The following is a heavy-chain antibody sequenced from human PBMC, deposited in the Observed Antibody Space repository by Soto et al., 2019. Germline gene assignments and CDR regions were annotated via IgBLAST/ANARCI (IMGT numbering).Heavy chain of an antibody. J-gene: IGHJ6*03. CDR2: ISGSGETT. D-gene: IGHD3-3*01. V-gene: IGHV3-23*01. Sequence: GGSLRLSCAASGFTFSSHAMSWVRQAPGKGLEWVSGISGSGETTYYADSVKGRFTISRDNSKNTLYLEMNSLRAEDTAVYYCAREADYDFWSGYRYYYYMDVWGKGTTVTVSS. CDR1: GFTFSSHA. CDR3: AREADYDFWSGYRYYYYMDV.